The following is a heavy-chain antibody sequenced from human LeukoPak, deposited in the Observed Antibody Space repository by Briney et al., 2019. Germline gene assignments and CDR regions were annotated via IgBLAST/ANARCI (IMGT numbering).Heavy chain of an antibody. CDR2: ISSNGGST. CDR1: GFTFSSYA. J-gene: IGHJ4*02. V-gene: IGHV3-64*01. Sequence: GGSLRLSCAASGFTFSSYAMHWVRQAPGKGLEYVSAISSNGGSTYYANSVKGRFTISRDNSKNTLYLQMGSLRAEDMAVYYCARAFDYWGQGTLVTVSS. CDR3: ARAFDY.